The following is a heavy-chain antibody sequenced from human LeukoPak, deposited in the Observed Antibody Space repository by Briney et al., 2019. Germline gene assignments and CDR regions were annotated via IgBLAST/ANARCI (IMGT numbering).Heavy chain of an antibody. CDR1: GFSFSTYG. J-gene: IGHJ4*02. Sequence: GGSLRLSCAASGFSFSTYGMHWVRQAPGKGLEWVAVIWYDGSDKYQADSVKGRFTISRDNSKNTLFLQMNSLSTEDTAVYYCARERSGNYLGYFEYWGQGSLVSVSS. V-gene: IGHV3-33*01. D-gene: IGHD1-26*01. CDR2: IWYDGSDK. CDR3: ARERSGNYLGYFEY.